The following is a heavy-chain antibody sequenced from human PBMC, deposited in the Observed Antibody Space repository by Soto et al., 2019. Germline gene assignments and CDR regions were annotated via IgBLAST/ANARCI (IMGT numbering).Heavy chain of an antibody. J-gene: IGHJ6*04. CDR2: IIPIFGTA. CDR1: GGTFSSYA. V-gene: IGHV1-69*13. D-gene: IGHD5-18*01. CDR3: ANPSYGSLYYSYYGMAV. Sequence: GASVKVSCKASGGTFSSYAISWVRQAPGQGLEWMGGIIPIFGTANYAQKFQGRVTITADESTSTAYMELSSLRSEDTAVYYCANPSYGSLYYSYYGMAVWGKGPTVPVSP.